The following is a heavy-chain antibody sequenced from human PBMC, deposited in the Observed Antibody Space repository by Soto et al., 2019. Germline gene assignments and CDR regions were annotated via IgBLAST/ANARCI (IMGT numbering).Heavy chain of an antibody. CDR2: ISGSGGST. D-gene: IGHD3-22*01. V-gene: IGHV3-23*01. J-gene: IGHJ3*02. CDR1: GFTFSSYA. Sequence: GGSLRLSCAASGFTFSSYAMSWVRQAPGKGLEWVSAISGSGGSTYYADSVKGLFTISRDNSKNTLYLQMNSLRAEDTDVYYCAKSAVVESDAFDIWGQGTMVTVSS. CDR3: AKSAVVESDAFDI.